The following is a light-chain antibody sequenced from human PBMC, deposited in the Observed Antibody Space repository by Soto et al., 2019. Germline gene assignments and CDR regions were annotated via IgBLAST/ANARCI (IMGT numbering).Light chain of an antibody. CDR3: QQSAGSPALT. Sequence: EIVLTQSPGTLSLSPGDRATLSCRASQSVSSSYLAWYQQKPGQAPRLLIYGASSRPTGIPERFSGSGSGTDFTLTISRLEPEDFAVYYCQQSAGSPALTFGGGTKVDI. V-gene: IGKV3-20*01. CDR2: GAS. CDR1: QSVSSSY. J-gene: IGKJ4*01.